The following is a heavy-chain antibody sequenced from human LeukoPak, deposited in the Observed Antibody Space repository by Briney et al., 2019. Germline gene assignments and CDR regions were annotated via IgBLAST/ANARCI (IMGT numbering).Heavy chain of an antibody. J-gene: IGHJ3*01. CDR3: ARDPNGDYIGAFEF. CDR2: ITSGGAP. V-gene: IGHV3-23*01. CDR1: GFTFTNYA. D-gene: IGHD4-17*01. Sequence: RGGSLRLSCAPSGFTFTNYAAMCVRRAPGQGLEWVSAITSGGAPRYADSVKGRFPISRDNSKNTLYLQMNSLRAEDTAQYFCARDPNGDYIGAFEFWGQGTGVTVSS.